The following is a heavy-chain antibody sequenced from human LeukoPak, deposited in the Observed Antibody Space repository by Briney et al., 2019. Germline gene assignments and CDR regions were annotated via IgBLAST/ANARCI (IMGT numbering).Heavy chain of an antibody. Sequence: ASVKVSCEASGYTFTGYYMHWVRQAPGQGLEWMGWINPNSGGTNYAQKFQGRVTMTRDTSISTAYMELSRLRSDDTAVYYCARGTNTMVRGVIIDYWGQGTLVTVSS. CDR3: ARGTNTMVRGVIIDY. J-gene: IGHJ4*02. CDR2: INPNSGGT. CDR1: GYTFTGYY. V-gene: IGHV1-2*02. D-gene: IGHD3-10*01.